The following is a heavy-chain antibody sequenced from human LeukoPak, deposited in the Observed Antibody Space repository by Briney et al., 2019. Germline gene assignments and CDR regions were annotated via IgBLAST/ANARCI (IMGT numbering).Heavy chain of an antibody. CDR3: ARGYRAAQNSSSEFGNAFDI. D-gene: IGHD6-6*01. CDR1: GGSFSGYY. Sequence: SETLSLTCAVYGGSFSGYYWSWIRQPPGKGLEWIGEINHSGSTNYNPSLKSRVTVSVNTSRNHFSLNLSSVTAADTAVYYCARGYRAAQNSSSEFGNAFDIWGQGTMVTVSS. J-gene: IGHJ3*02. V-gene: IGHV4-34*01. CDR2: INHSGST.